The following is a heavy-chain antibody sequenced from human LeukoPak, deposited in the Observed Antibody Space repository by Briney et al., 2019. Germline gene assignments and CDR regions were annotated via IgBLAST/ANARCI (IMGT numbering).Heavy chain of an antibody. CDR1: GLTFTNAW. CDR2: IKRRTDGGTA. CDR3: TTVHDYGDYADS. V-gene: IGHV3-15*01. J-gene: IGHJ4*02. Sequence: GRSLRLSCAASGLTFTNAWMSWVRQAPGKGLEWVGRIKRRTDGGTADYAAPVKGRFTISRDDSKNTLYLQMKSLKIEDTAIYYCTTVHDYGDYADSWGQGALVTVSS. D-gene: IGHD4/OR15-4a*01.